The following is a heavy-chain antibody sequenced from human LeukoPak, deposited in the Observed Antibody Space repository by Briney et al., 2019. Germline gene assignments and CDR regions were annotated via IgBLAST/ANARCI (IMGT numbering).Heavy chain of an antibody. CDR1: GFTFSSYG. CDR2: IRYDGSNK. CDR3: ARVASMTQAAFDI. V-gene: IGHV3-30*02. J-gene: IGHJ3*02. Sequence: GGSLRLSCAASGFTFSSYGMHWVRQAPGKGLEWVAFIRYDGSNKYYADSVKGRFTISRDNSKNTLYLQMNSLRAEDTAVYYCARVASMTQAAFDIWGQGTMVTVSS.